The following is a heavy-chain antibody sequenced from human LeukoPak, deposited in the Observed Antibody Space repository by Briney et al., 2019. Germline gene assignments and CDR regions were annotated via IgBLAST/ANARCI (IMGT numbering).Heavy chain of an antibody. CDR3: ARHPERYSYFDY. Sequence: SSETLSLTCTVSGGSISSSSYYWGWIRQPPGKGLEWIGSIYYSGSAYYNPSLKSRVTMSADTSKNQFSLRLSSVTAADTAVYSCARHPERYSYFDYWGQGTLVTVSS. D-gene: IGHD5-18*01. CDR1: GGSISSSSYY. CDR2: IYYSGSA. J-gene: IGHJ4*02. V-gene: IGHV4-39*01.